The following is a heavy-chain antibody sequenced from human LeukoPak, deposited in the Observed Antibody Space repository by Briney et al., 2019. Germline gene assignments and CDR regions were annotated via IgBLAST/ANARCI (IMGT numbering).Heavy chain of an antibody. D-gene: IGHD3-16*01. Sequence: SETLSLTCTVSGGSISSYYWSWIRQPPGKGLEWIGYIYYSGSTNYNPSLKSRVTISVDTSKNQFSLKLSSVTAADTAVYYCARTGCDYVWGSSKDAFDIWGQGTMVTVSS. J-gene: IGHJ3*02. CDR2: IYYSGST. CDR3: ARTGCDYVWGSSKDAFDI. V-gene: IGHV4-59*01. CDR1: GGSISSYY.